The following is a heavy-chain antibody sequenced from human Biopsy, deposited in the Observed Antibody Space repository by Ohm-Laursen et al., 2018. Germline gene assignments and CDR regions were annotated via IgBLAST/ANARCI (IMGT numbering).Heavy chain of an antibody. J-gene: IGHJ4*02. CDR3: AKDWTSQYYYDTMDDY. Sequence: SLRLSCTASGFNFDTYAMSWARQAPGRGLECVSIISPSSAYTYYGDSVKGRFTISRDNSRNILYLQMNSLRAEDTAIYYCAKDWTSQYYYDTMDDYWGQGTLVTVSS. CDR1: GFNFDTYA. D-gene: IGHD3-22*01. V-gene: IGHV3-23*01. CDR2: ISPSSAYT.